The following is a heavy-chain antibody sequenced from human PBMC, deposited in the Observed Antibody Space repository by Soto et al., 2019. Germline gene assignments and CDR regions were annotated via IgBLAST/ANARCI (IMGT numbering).Heavy chain of an antibody. J-gene: IGHJ5*02. CDR3: AGRGGSGGSCYSVWFDP. V-gene: IGHV4-59*01. CDR2: IYYSGST. D-gene: IGHD2-15*01. CDR1: GGSISSYY. Sequence: SETLSLTCTVSGGSISSYYWSWIRQPPGKGLEWIGYIYYSGSTNYNPSLKSRVTISVDTSKNQFSLKLSSVTAADTAVYYCAGRGGSGGSCYSVWFDPWGQGTLVTVSS.